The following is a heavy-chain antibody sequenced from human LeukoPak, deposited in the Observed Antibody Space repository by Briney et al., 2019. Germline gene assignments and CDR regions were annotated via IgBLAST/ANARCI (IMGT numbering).Heavy chain of an antibody. CDR3: AKDIPALVVPAPEDY. D-gene: IGHD2-2*01. J-gene: IGHJ4*02. CDR2: ITASGGST. Sequence: GSLRLSCAASGFTFSSFAMSWVRQAPGEGLEWVSGITASGGSTYYADSVKGRFTISRDNSKNTLYLQMNSLRAEDTAVYYCAKDIPALVVPAPEDYWGQGTLVTVSS. V-gene: IGHV3-23*01. CDR1: GFTFSSFA.